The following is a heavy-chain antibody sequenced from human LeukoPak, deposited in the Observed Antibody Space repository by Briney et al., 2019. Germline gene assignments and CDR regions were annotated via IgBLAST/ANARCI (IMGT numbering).Heavy chain of an antibody. V-gene: IGHV4-34*01. CDR2: INHSGST. D-gene: IGHD3-22*01. CDR1: GGSFSGYY. J-gene: IGHJ5*02. Sequence: SETLSLTCAVYGGSFSGYYWSWIRQPPGEGLEWIGEINHSGSTNYNPSLKSRVTISVDTSKNQFSLKLSSVTAADTAVYYCARGWKNYYYDSSGTPGWFDPWGQGTLVTVSS. CDR3: ARGWKNYYYDSSGTPGWFDP.